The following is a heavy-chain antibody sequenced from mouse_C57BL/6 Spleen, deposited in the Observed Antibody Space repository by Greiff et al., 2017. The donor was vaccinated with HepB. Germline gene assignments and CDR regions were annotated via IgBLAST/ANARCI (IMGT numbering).Heavy chain of an antibody. CDR1: GYTFTSYD. CDR2: IYPRDGST. D-gene: IGHD2-4*01. CDR3: ARDDYDWYFDV. Sequence: QVQLKESGPELVKPGASVKLSCKASGYTFTSYDINWVKQRPGQGLEWIGWIYPRDGSTKYNEKFKGKATLTVDTSSSTAYMELHSLTSEDSAVYFCARDDYDWYFDVWGTGTTVTVSS. V-gene: IGHV1-85*01. J-gene: IGHJ1*03.